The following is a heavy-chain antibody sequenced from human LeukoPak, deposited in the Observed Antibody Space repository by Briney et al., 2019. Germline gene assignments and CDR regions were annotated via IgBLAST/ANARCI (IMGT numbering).Heavy chain of an antibody. J-gene: IGHJ4*02. CDR3: ATPGVGLRFLEWLPHPFDY. CDR2: FDPEDGET. CDR1: GYTRTELS. V-gene: IGHV1-24*01. Sequence: ASVKVSCKVSGYTRTELSMNWVRQATGKGREWMGGFDPEDGETIYAQKFQGRVTMTEDTSTDTAYMELSSLRSEDTAVYYCATPGVGLRFLEWLPHPFDYWGQGTLVTVSS. D-gene: IGHD3-3*01.